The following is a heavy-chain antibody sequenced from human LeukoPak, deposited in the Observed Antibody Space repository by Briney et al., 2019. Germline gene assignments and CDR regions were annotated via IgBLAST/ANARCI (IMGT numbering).Heavy chain of an antibody. CDR3: ARLAYTYGLADY. CDR1: GGSISGSDYY. Sequence: SETLSLTCTVSGGSISGSDYYWAWIRQPPGKGLEWIGNIYYSGNTYYNPSLQSRVTVSVDTSKNQFSLKLSSATAADTAVYYCARLAYTYGLADYWGQGILVTVSS. CDR2: IYYSGNT. V-gene: IGHV4-39*01. D-gene: IGHD5-18*01. J-gene: IGHJ4*02.